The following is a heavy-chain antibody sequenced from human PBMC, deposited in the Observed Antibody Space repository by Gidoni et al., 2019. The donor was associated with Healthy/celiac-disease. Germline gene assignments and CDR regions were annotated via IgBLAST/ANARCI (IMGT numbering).Heavy chain of an antibody. J-gene: IGHJ4*02. CDR2: IYYSGST. D-gene: IGHD3-9*01. CDR3: ARDFDWLLYLS. CDR1: AGSISSSSYY. Sequence: QLQLQESRPGRVKPSETLSLTPTVPAGSISSSSYYWGWIRQPPGKGLEWIGRIYYSGSTYYNPSLKSRVTISVDTSKNQFSLKLSSVTAADTAVYYCARDFDWLLYLSWGQGTLVTVSS. V-gene: IGHV4-39*02.